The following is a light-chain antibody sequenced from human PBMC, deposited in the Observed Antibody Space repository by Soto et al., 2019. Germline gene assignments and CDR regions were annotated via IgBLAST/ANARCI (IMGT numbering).Light chain of an antibody. J-gene: IGKJ1*01. V-gene: IGKV1-5*03. Sequence: DIQMTQSPSTLSASVGDIVTITCRSSQSISSWLAWYQQKPGKAPKLLIYQASNLQSGVPSRFSGSGSGTEFTLTISSLQPDDFATYYCQHYNSYPWAFGQGTKVDIK. CDR3: QHYNSYPWA. CDR2: QAS. CDR1: QSISSW.